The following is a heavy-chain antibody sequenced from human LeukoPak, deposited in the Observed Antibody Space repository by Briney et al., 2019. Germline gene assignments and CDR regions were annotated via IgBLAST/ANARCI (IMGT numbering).Heavy chain of an antibody. Sequence: GASVKVSCKASGYTFTSYGISWVRQAPGQGLEWMGWISAYNGNTNYAQRFQDRVTMTTDTSTSTAYMELRSLRSDDTAVYYCARRDDSQLDYWGQGTLVAVSP. CDR3: ARRDDSQLDY. CDR2: ISAYNGNT. J-gene: IGHJ4*02. D-gene: IGHD5-24*01. CDR1: GYTFTSYG. V-gene: IGHV1-18*01.